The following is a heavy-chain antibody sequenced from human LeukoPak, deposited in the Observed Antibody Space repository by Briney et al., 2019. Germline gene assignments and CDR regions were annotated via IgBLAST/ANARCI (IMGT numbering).Heavy chain of an antibody. V-gene: IGHV1-69*04. CDR3: ASVSSGYYSIPYFDY. D-gene: IGHD3-22*01. CDR2: IIPILGIA. Sequence: SVKVSCKASGGTFSSYAISWVRQAPGQGLEWMGRIIPILGIANYAQKFQGRVTITADKSTSTAYMELSSLRSEDTAVYYRASVSSGYYSIPYFDYWGQGTLVTVSS. CDR1: GGTFSSYA. J-gene: IGHJ4*02.